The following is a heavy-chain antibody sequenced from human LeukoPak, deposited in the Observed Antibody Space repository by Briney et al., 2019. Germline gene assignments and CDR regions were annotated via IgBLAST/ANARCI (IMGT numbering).Heavy chain of an antibody. CDR2: INRDGSQK. CDR1: GFTFSTHA. D-gene: IGHD2-15*01. V-gene: IGHV3-7*01. Sequence: GGSLRLSYAASGFTFSTHAMHWVRQAPGKGLEWVANINRDGSQKNHVDSVQGRFTISRDNAKNSLYLQMNSLTAEDTAVYYCARDYTYCRGSRRYDRFDYWGQGIRVTVSS. CDR3: ARDYTYCRGSRRYDRFDY. J-gene: IGHJ4*02.